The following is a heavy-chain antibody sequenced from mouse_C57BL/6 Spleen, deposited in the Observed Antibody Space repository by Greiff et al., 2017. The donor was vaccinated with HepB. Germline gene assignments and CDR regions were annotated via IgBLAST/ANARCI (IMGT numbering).Heavy chain of an antibody. Sequence: QVHVKQSGAELVRPGASVKLSCKASGYTFTDYYINWVKQRPGQGLEWIARIYPGSGNTYYNEKFKGKATLTAEKSSSTAYMQLSSLTSEDSAVYFCAREEITTVAHWYFDVWGTGTTVTVSS. D-gene: IGHD1-1*01. CDR3: AREEITTVAHWYFDV. CDR1: GYTFTDYY. V-gene: IGHV1-76*01. J-gene: IGHJ1*03. CDR2: IYPGSGNT.